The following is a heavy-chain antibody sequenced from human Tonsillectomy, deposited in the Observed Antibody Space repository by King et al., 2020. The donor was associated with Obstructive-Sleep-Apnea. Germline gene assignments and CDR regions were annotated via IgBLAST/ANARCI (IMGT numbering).Heavy chain of an antibody. CDR3: ARHGFRAANEGDY. J-gene: IGHJ4*02. Sequence: QLQESGPGLVKPSGTLSLTCAVSGGSISSSNWWSWVRQPPGKGLEWIGEIYHSGSTNYNPSLKSPVTISVDKSKNQFSLKLSSVTAADTAVYYCARHGFRAANEGDYWGQGTLVTVSS. CDR1: GGSISSSNW. V-gene: IGHV4-4*02. CDR2: IYHSGST. D-gene: IGHD4/OR15-4a*01.